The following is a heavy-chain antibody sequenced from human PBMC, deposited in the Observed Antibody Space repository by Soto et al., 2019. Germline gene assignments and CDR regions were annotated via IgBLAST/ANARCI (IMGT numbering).Heavy chain of an antibody. D-gene: IGHD5-12*01. CDR2: TYFRSKWYN. CDR3: AKGDNLGPKTGYAFDP. CDR1: GDSVSSNTAS. Sequence: PSQTLPLTCVISGDSVSSNTASWNWIRQSPSRGLEWLGRTYFRSKWYNDYAVSVKSRIIINPGTSNNQFSLQLNSVTPEDTAVYFCAKGDNLGPKTGYAFDPWGQGIMVTVSS. J-gene: IGHJ5*02. V-gene: IGHV6-1*01.